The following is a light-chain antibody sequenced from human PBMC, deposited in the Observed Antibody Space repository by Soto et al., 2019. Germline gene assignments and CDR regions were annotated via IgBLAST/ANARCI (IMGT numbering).Light chain of an antibody. V-gene: IGLV2-14*03. CDR3: SSYRSGNTLV. CDR2: DVT. CDR1: SSDVGGYDY. Sequence: QSALTQPASVSGSPGQSITISCTGTSSDVGGYDYVSWYQQHPGKAPQLMIYDVTNRPSGVSYRFSGSKSGNTASLTISGLQAEDEAEYYCSSYRSGNTLVFGGGTKVTVL. J-gene: IGLJ2*01.